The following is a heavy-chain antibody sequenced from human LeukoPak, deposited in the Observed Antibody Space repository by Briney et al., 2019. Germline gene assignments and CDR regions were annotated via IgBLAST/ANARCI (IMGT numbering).Heavy chain of an antibody. CDR3: ARDLGYCSGDRCSFHGMDV. V-gene: IGHV3-30*04. D-gene: IGHD2-15*01. CDR2: ASYGGSNT. CDR1: GFTFYSFD. J-gene: IGHJ6*02. Sequence: GGPLRLSCAASGFTFYSFDMHWVRQAPGKGLESVAVASYGGSNTYNADSVKGRFTISRDNSNNIMYLQMDSLRPEDTAVYYCARDLGYCSGDRCSFHGMDVWGQGTAVTVSS.